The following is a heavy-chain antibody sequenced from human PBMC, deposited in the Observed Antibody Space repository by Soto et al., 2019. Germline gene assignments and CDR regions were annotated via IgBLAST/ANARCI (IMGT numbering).Heavy chain of an antibody. CDR2: IYYSGST. J-gene: IGHJ6*02. CDR3: ARVLDYGDYDRDYYYGMDV. V-gene: IGHV4-61*01. Sequence: SETRSLTCTVSCGSVSSGIYYWSWIRQPPGKGLDWIGYIYYSGSTNYNPSLKSRVTISVDTSKNQFSLKLSSVTAADTAVYYCARVLDYGDYDRDYYYGMDVSGQGTPVTVSS. D-gene: IGHD4-17*01. CDR1: CGSVSSGIYY.